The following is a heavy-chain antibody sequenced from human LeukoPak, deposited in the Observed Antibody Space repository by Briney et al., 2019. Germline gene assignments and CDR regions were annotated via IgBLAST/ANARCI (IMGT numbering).Heavy chain of an antibody. J-gene: IGHJ4*02. D-gene: IGHD2-8*02. V-gene: IGHV3-20*04. CDR1: GFTFDDYG. Sequence: GGSLRLSCAASGFTFDDYGLSWVRQAPGKGLEWVSDIKWNGGSTTYADSVKGRFTISRDNAKNSLYLQMNSLRAEDTALYYCARRSPLVAVGTAHYYDYWGPGTLVTVSS. CDR3: ARRSPLVAVGTAHYYDY. CDR2: IKWNGGST.